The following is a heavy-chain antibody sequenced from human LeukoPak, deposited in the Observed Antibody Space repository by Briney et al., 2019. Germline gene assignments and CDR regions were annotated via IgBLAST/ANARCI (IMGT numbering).Heavy chain of an antibody. V-gene: IGHV3-11*01. CDR1: GITFSDYY. CDR2: ISSYGSTI. D-gene: IGHD3-9*01. J-gene: IGHJ4*02. Sequence: GGSLRLSCTAFGITFSDYYMSWIRQAPGKGLEWVSYISSYGSTIYYADSVKGRFTISRDNAKNSLYLQMDSLKASDTAMYYCARLNDILTGPFDYWGQGTLVTVSS. CDR3: ARLNDILTGPFDY.